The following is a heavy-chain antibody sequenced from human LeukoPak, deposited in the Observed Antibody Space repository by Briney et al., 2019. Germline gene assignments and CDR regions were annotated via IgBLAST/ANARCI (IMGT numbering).Heavy chain of an antibody. V-gene: IGHV1-2*02. CDR1: GYTFTGYY. J-gene: IGHJ4*02. Sequence: GASVKVSCKASGYTFTGYYMHWVRQAPGQGLEWMGWINPNSGGTNYAQKFQGRVTMTRDTSISTAYMELSRLRSDDTAVYYCARDHAYYDILTGPFDYWGQGTLVTVSS. D-gene: IGHD3-9*01. CDR3: ARDHAYYDILTGPFDY. CDR2: INPNSGGT.